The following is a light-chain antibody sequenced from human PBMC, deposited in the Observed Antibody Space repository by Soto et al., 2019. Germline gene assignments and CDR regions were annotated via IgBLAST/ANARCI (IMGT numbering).Light chain of an antibody. J-gene: IGLJ3*02. CDR3: VLYMGSGIWV. V-gene: IGLV8-61*01. Sequence: QAVVTQEPSFSVSPGGTVTLTCGLSSGSVSTSSYPSWYQQTPGQAPRTLIYSTNTRSSGVPDRFSGSILGNKAALTITGAQADDESDYYCVLYMGSGIWVFGGGTKVTVL. CDR2: STN. CDR1: SGSVSTSSY.